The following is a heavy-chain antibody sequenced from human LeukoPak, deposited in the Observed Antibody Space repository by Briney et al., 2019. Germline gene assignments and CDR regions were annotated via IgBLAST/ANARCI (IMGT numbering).Heavy chain of an antibody. CDR3: ARDYYSGTYAH. CDR1: GYTFTSYY. D-gene: IGHD1-26*01. Sequence: ASVKVSCKTSGYTFTSYYMHWVRQAPGQGLEWVGRINPNNRGTYFAQKFQGRVTMTTDASISTVYMELSSLTSDDTAVYYCARDYYSGTYAHWGQGTLVTVSS. CDR2: INPNNRGT. J-gene: IGHJ4*02. V-gene: IGHV1-2*06.